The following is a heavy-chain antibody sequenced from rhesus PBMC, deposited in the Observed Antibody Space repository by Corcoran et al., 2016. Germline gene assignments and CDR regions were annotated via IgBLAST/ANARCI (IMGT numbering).Heavy chain of an antibody. Sequence: QVQLQESGPGLVKPSETLSLTCAVSGYSISSNYWSWIRQPPGKGLEWIGYIYGSSGSHYYNPSLKSRVTMSTDTSKNQFSLKLSSVTAADTAVYYCARDGSSGWLFDYWGQGVLVTVSS. CDR3: ARDGSSGWLFDY. D-gene: IGHD6-31*01. V-gene: IGHV4-147*01. CDR1: GYSISSNY. CDR2: IYGSSGSH. J-gene: IGHJ4*01.